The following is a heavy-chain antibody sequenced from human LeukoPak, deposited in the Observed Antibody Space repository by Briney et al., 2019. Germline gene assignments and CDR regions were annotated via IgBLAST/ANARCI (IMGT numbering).Heavy chain of an antibody. CDR2: IYYSGST. J-gene: IGHJ3*02. D-gene: IGHD4-17*01. Sequence: PSETLSLTCTVSGGSISSHYWSWSRQPPGKGLEWIGYIYYSGSTNYNPSLKSRVTISVDTSKNQFSLKLSSVTAADTAVYYCARDLVTVTKGFDIWSQGTMVSVSS. CDR1: GGSISSHY. V-gene: IGHV4-59*11. CDR3: ARDLVTVTKGFDI.